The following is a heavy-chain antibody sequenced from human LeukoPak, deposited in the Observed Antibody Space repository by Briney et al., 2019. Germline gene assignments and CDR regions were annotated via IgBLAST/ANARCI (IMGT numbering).Heavy chain of an antibody. CDR3: ARAQHYHMDV. J-gene: IGHJ6*03. CDR2: ISWNSGSI. CDR1: GFTFSSHW. V-gene: IGHV3-9*01. D-gene: IGHD3-3*02. Sequence: PGGSLRLSCAASGFTFSSHWMSWVRQAPGKGLEWVSGISWNSGSIGYADSVKGRFTISRDNAKNSLYLQMNSLRAEDTALYYCARAQHYHMDVWGKGTTVTISS.